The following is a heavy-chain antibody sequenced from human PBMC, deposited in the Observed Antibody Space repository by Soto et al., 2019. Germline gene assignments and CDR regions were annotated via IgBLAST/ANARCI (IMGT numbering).Heavy chain of an antibody. Sequence: QVHLQESGPGLVKPSGTLSLTCAVSGASISSDHWWSWVRQPPGKGLEWVGEISHSGITNYNPSLKTRAPISIDKLKNNFSLELNSVTAAGTAVYYCAFGTGGGYFAYWGQGTLVTVSS. V-gene: IGHV4-4*02. D-gene: IGHD3-16*01. CDR2: ISHSGIT. J-gene: IGHJ4*02. CDR1: GASISSDHW. CDR3: AFGTGGGYFAY.